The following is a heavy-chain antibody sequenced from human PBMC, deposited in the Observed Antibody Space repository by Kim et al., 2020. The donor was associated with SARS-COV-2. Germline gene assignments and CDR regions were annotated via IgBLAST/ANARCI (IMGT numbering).Heavy chain of an antibody. Sequence: SETLSLTCTVSGGSISSYYWSWIRQPAGKGLEWIGRIYTSGSTNYNPSLKSRVTMSVDTSKNQFSLKLSSVTAADTAVYYCAQEVPIAVAGWGGDSWFDPWGQGTLVTVSS. CDR3: AQEVPIAVAGWGGDSWFDP. CDR2: IYTSGST. V-gene: IGHV4-4*07. J-gene: IGHJ5*02. CDR1: GGSISSYY. D-gene: IGHD6-19*01.